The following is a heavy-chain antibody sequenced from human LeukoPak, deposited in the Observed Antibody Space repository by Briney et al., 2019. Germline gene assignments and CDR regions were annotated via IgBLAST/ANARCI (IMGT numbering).Heavy chain of an antibody. V-gene: IGHV4-59*01. D-gene: IGHD3-9*01. Sequence: SETLSLTCAVYGGSFSGYYWSWIRQPPGKGLEWIGYIYYSGSTNYNPSLKSRVTISVDTSKNQFSLKLSSVTAADTAVYYCARDDMAPEGWFDPWGQGTLVTVSS. CDR1: GGSFSGYY. CDR3: ARDDMAPEGWFDP. CDR2: IYYSGST. J-gene: IGHJ5*02.